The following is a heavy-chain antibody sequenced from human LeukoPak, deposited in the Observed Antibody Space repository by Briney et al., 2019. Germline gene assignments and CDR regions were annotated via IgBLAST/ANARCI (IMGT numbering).Heavy chain of an antibody. V-gene: IGHV4-4*09. Sequence: PSETLTLTCTVSGGSISSYYWSWIRQPPGKGLEWIEYIYTSGSTNYNPSLKSRVTISVDTSKNQFSLKLSSVTAADTAVYYCARAYGGNRNYYFDYWGQGTLVTVSS. D-gene: IGHD4-23*01. CDR2: IYTSGST. CDR3: ARAYGGNRNYYFDY. J-gene: IGHJ4*02. CDR1: GGSISSYY.